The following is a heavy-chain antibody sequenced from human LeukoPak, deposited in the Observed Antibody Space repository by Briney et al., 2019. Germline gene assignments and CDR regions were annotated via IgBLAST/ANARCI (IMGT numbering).Heavy chain of an antibody. D-gene: IGHD6-19*01. CDR1: GFTFSSYS. V-gene: IGHV3-21*01. J-gene: IGHJ4*02. CDR3: ARKDSGWHLY. CDR2: ISSSSSYK. Sequence: KPGGSLRLSCVASGFTFSSYSMNWVRQAPGKGLEWVSSISSSSSYKYYTDSVKGRFTISRDNAKNSLYLQMNSLRAEDTAVYYCARKDSGWHLYWGQGTLVTVSS.